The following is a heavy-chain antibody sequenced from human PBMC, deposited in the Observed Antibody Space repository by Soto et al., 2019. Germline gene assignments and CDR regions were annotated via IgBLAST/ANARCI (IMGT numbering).Heavy chain of an antibody. CDR1: GGSVSSGSYY. V-gene: IGHV4-61*01. D-gene: IGHD3-16*01. CDR2: IYYSGST. J-gene: IGHJ4*02. CDR3: ARHYDYVWGSYLYFDY. Sequence: SETLSLTCTVSGGSVSSGSYYLSWIRQPPGKGLEWIGYIYYSGSTNYNPSLKSRVTISVDTSKNQFSLKLSSVTAADTAVYYCARHYDYVWGSYLYFDYWGQGTLVTVSS.